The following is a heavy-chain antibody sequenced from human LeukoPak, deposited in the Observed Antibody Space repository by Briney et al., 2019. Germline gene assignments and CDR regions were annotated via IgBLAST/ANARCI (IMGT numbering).Heavy chain of an antibody. CDR3: ARHFYGDYVFDY. V-gene: IGHV4-39*01. D-gene: IGHD4-17*01. Sequence: NPSETLSLTCTVSGGSVSSSLHSWGWVPQPPGKGLEWIGSIYYSGSTNYNASFNSRVTMSVDRSKDQFSLNLTSVAATDTAVYYCARHFYGDYVFDYWGKGTLVTVTS. J-gene: IGHJ4*02. CDR1: GGSVSSSLHS. CDR2: IYYSGST.